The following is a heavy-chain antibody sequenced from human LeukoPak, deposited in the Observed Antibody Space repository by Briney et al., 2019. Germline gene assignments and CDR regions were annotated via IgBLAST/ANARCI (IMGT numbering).Heavy chain of an antibody. J-gene: IGHJ4*02. CDR3: AIVPAARATFDY. CDR1: GYTFTRYD. CDR2: MNPNSGNT. Sequence: ASVQVSCKATGYTFTRYDVNWVGQAAAQGIEWMGWMNPNSGNTGYAQKFQGRVTMTRNTSISTAYMELSSLRSEDTAVYYCAIVPAARATFDYWGQGTLVTVSS. D-gene: IGHD2-2*01. V-gene: IGHV1-8*01.